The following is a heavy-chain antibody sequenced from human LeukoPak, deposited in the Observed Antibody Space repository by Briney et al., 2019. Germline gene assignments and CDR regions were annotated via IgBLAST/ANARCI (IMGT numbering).Heavy chain of an antibody. CDR2: ISSSGSTI. J-gene: IGHJ6*04. D-gene: IGHD2-2*01. CDR1: GFTFSSYE. CDR3: ARARPRDIVVVPAAKDHYYGMDV. V-gene: IGHV3-48*03. Sequence: GGSPRLSCAASGFTFSSYEMNWARQAPGKGLEWVSYISSSGSTIYYADSVKGRFTISRDNAKNSLYLQMNSLRAEDTAVYYCARARPRDIVVVPAAKDHYYGMDVWGKGTTVTVSS.